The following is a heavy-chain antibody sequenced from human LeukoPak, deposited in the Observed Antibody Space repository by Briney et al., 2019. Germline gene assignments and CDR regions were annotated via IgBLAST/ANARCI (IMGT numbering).Heavy chain of an antibody. CDR2: ISYDGSNK. V-gene: IGHV3-30-3*01. J-gene: IGHJ4*02. Sequence: GGSLRLSCAASGFTFSSYAMHWVRQAPGKGLEWVALISYDGSNKYYADSVKGRFTISRDNSKNTLYVQMISLRAEDTAVYYCARDLNDYGDYFDYWGQGTLVTVSS. CDR3: ARDLNDYGDYFDY. CDR1: GFTFSSYA. D-gene: IGHD4-17*01.